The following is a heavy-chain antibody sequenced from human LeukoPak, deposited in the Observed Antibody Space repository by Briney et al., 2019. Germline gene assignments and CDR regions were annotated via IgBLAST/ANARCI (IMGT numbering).Heavy chain of an antibody. Sequence: GGSLRLSCAASGFTFDDYGMSWVRHAPGKGLEWVSGINWNGGSTGYADSVKGRFTISRDNAKNSLYLQMNSLRAEDTALYYCARDLLGIAAAHDAFDIWGQGTMVTVSS. J-gene: IGHJ3*02. V-gene: IGHV3-20*04. CDR3: ARDLLGIAAAHDAFDI. CDR1: GFTFDDYG. CDR2: INWNGGST. D-gene: IGHD6-13*01.